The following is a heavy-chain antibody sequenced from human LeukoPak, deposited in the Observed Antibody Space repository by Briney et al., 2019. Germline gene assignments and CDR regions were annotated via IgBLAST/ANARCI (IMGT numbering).Heavy chain of an antibody. D-gene: IGHD6-13*01. CDR1: GYTFTSYY. Sequence: ASVKVSCKASGYTFTSYYMHWVRQAPGQGLEWMGIINPSGGSTSYAQKFQGRVTMTRDMSTSTVYMELSSLRSEDTAVYYCARYSSSWDFDPWGQGTLVTVSS. CDR2: INPSGGST. J-gene: IGHJ5*02. V-gene: IGHV1-46*01. CDR3: ARYSSSWDFDP.